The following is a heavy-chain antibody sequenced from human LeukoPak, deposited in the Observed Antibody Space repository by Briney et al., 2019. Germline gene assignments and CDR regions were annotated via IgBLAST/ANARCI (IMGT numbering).Heavy chain of an antibody. CDR2: INPHSGDT. CDR1: GYTFTNHY. CDR3: ASGLSSLFSFGAALDYYNDV. V-gene: IGHV1-2*02. J-gene: IGHJ6*03. D-gene: IGHD5-18*01. Sequence: GASVKVSCKASGYTFTNHYMHWVRQARGQGLEWMGWINPHSGDTNYAQKFQGRVIMTRDTSISTAYMELSSLRSDDTAMYYCASGLSSLFSFGAALDYYNDVWGKGTPVTVSS.